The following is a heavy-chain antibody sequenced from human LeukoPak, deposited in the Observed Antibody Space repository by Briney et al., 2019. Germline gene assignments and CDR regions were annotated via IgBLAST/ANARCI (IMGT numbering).Heavy chain of an antibody. J-gene: IGHJ4*02. CDR2: ISSSSGSI. Sequence: SXFTFXXXXMNXXXXXPXXXXXXXSSISSSSGSINYADSVKGRFTISRDNAKNSLYLQMNSLRAEDTAVYFCACNPRGTSPPDYFDYWGQGTLVTVSS. V-gene: IGHV3-21*01. CDR3: ACNPRGTSPPDYFDY. D-gene: IGHD3-16*01. CDR1: XFTFXXXX.